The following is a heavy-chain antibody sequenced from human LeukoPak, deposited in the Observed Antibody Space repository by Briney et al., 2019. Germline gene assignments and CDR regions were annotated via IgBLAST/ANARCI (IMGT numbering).Heavy chain of an antibody. CDR1: GFTFSSYS. CDR2: ISSSSSTI. V-gene: IGHV3-48*01. Sequence: GGCLRLSCAASGFTFSSYSMNWVRQAPGKGLEWVSYISSSSSTIYYADSVKGRFTISRDNAKNSLYLQMNSLRAEDTAVYYCARDRGSTAMAIFDYWGQGTLVTVSS. CDR3: ARDRGSTAMAIFDY. D-gene: IGHD5-18*01. J-gene: IGHJ4*02.